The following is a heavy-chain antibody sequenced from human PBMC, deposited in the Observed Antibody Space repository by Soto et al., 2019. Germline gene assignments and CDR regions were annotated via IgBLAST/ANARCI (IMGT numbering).Heavy chain of an antibody. Sequence: GGSLRLSCAASGFTFSSYAMHWDRQAPGKGLEWVAVISYDGSNKYYADSVKGRFTISRDNSKNTLYLQMNSLRAEDTAVYYCARVSGTTTPFDYWGQGTLVTVSS. D-gene: IGHD1-1*01. V-gene: IGHV3-30-3*01. J-gene: IGHJ4*02. CDR3: ARVSGTTTPFDY. CDR2: ISYDGSNK. CDR1: GFTFSSYA.